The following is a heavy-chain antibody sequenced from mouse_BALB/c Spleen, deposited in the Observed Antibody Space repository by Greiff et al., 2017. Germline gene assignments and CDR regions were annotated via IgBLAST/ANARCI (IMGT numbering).Heavy chain of an antibody. CDR1: GFNIKDTY. CDR3: ARGMVYFDY. J-gene: IGHJ2*01. D-gene: IGHD2-10*02. V-gene: IGHV14-3*02. Sequence: EVKLMESGAELVKPGASVKLSCTASGFNIKDTYMHWVKQRPEQGLEWIGRIDPANGNTKYDPKFQGKATITADTSSNTAYLQLSSLTSEDTAVYYCARGMVYFDYWGQGTTLTVSS. CDR2: IDPANGNT.